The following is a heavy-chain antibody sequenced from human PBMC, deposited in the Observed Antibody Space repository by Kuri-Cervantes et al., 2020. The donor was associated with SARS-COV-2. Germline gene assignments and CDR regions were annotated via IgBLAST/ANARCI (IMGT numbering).Heavy chain of an antibody. CDR3: ARVGYCSSTSCSLFDY. V-gene: IGHV4-59*08. J-gene: IGHJ4*02. D-gene: IGHD2-2*01. CDR2: IYYSGST. CDR1: GGSISSYY. Sequence: ESLKISCTVSGGSISSYYWSWIRQPPGKGLEWIGYIYYSGSTNYNPSLKSRVTISVDTSKNQFSLKLSSVTAADTAVYYCARVGYCSSTSCSLFDYWGQGTLVTVSS.